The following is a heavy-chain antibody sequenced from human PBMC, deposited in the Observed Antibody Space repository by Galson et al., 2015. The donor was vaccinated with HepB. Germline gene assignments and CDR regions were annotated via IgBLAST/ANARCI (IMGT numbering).Heavy chain of an antibody. CDR1: GGSISSYY. CDR3: ARMMRDSSGYYSSWFDP. V-gene: IGHV4-59*01. Sequence: TLSLTCTVSGGSISSYYWSWIRQPPGKGLEWIGYIYYSGSTNYNPSLKSRVTISVDTSKNQFSLKLSSVTAADTAVYYCARMMRDSSGYYSSWFDPWGQGTLVTVSS. CDR2: IYYSGST. J-gene: IGHJ5*02. D-gene: IGHD3-22*01.